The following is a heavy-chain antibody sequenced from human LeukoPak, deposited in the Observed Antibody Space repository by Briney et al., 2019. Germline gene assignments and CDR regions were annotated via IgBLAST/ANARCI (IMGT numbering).Heavy chain of an antibody. CDR2: ISTYNGFT. Sequence: GASVKVSCKASGYSFTNYGISWVRQAPGQGLEWMGWISTYNGFTNYAQKLQGRVTMTTDTSTSTAYMELRSLRSDDTAVYYCAREGDYDGNFYYFDYWGQGTLVTVSS. CDR1: GYSFTNYG. V-gene: IGHV1-18*01. CDR3: AREGDYDGNFYYFDY. J-gene: IGHJ4*02. D-gene: IGHD4-23*01.